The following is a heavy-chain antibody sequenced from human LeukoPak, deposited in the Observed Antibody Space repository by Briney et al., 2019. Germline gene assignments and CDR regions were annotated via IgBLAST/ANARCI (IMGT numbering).Heavy chain of an antibody. CDR1: GFTFSSYG. J-gene: IGHJ4*02. Sequence: GGSLRLSCAASGFTFSSYGMHWVRQAPGKGLEWVAVIWYGGSNKYYADSVKGRFTISRDNAKNSLYLQMNSLRAEDTALYYRAKDIARIAAAGSSGVWGQGTLVTVSS. CDR2: IWYGGSNK. CDR3: AKDIARIAAAGSSGV. D-gene: IGHD6-13*01. V-gene: IGHV3-33*03.